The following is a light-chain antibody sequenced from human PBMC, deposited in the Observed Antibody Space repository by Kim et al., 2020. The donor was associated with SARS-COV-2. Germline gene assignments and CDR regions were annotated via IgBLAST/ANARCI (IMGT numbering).Light chain of an antibody. V-gene: IGKV3-20*01. Sequence: QSATLTWQAGQSVRSGYLDWYQQKPSQAPRLLNYGAASRATGIPARFSGSGSGTDFTPTISRLEPEDFAVYYCQQYGSSPPYTFGQGSKLE. CDR2: GAA. CDR1: QSVRSGY. CDR3: QQYGSSPPYT. J-gene: IGKJ2*01.